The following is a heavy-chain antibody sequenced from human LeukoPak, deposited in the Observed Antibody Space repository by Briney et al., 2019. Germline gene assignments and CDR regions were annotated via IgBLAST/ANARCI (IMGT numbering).Heavy chain of an antibody. J-gene: IGHJ4*02. Sequence: GGSLRLSCAASGFTFSSYAMSWVRQAPGKGLEWVSAISGSGGSTYYADSVKGRFAISRDNSKNTLYLQMNSLRAEDTAVYYCAKRGGGSLAGYWGQGTLVTVSS. D-gene: IGHD1-26*01. CDR2: ISGSGGST. CDR3: AKRGGGSLAGY. V-gene: IGHV3-23*01. CDR1: GFTFSSYA.